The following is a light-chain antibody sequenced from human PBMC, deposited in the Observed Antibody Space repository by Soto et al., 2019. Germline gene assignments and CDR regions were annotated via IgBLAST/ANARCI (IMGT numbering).Light chain of an antibody. CDR2: ATS. Sequence: IQMTQSPSSVSASVGDRVTMTCRASQGVGGWLAWYQQKPGKVPKLLIYATSSLHSGVPSRFSGSGSWTDFTLSISSLQPEDCATSYCQQTHSLPLSYGPGTKVDIK. CDR1: QGVGGW. J-gene: IGKJ3*01. CDR3: QQTHSLPLS. V-gene: IGKV1-12*01.